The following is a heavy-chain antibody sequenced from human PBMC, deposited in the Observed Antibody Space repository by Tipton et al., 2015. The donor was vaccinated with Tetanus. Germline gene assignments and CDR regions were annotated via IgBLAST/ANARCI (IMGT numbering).Heavy chain of an antibody. V-gene: IGHV3-21*01. J-gene: IGHJ6*02. CDR3: ARQDKRFVGYYDALDV. Sequence: SLRLSCAASGFTFSTYSMNWVRQAPGKGLEWVSSISLSSTYIHYAGSVRGRFTISRDNARNSLYLEMNSLRAEDTAVYYCARQDKRFVGYYDALDVWGQGTTVTVSS. CDR2: ISLSSTYI. CDR1: GFTFSTYS. D-gene: IGHD3-3*01.